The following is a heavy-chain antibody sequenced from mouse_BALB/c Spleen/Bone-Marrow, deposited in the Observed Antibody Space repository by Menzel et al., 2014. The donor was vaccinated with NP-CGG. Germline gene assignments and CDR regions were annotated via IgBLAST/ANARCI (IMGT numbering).Heavy chain of an antibody. CDR1: GFTFTDYY. CDR3: ARFPIDY. Sequence: EVKLEESGGGLVQPGGSLRLSCTTSGFTFTDYYMSWVRQPPGKALEWLAFIRNKAYGYTTEYSASVRGRFTISRDNSQSILYLQMITLRAEDSATYYCARFPIDYWGQGASIAVSS. V-gene: IGHV7-3*02. J-gene: IGHJ4*01. CDR2: IRNKAYGYTT.